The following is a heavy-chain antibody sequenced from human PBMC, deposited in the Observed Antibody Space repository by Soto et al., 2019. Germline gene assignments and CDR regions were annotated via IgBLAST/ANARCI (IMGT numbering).Heavy chain of an antibody. CDR1: GFTFSGSA. D-gene: IGHD3-22*01. CDR2: IRSKANSYAT. Sequence: EVQLVESGGGLVQPGGSLKLSCAASGFTFSGSAMHWVRQASGKGLEWVGRIRSKANSYATAYAASVKGRFTISRDDSKNTAYLQMNSLKTEDTAVYYCTRHADYYDSHGAFDIWGQGTMVTVSS. CDR3: TRHADYYDSHGAFDI. V-gene: IGHV3-73*01. J-gene: IGHJ3*02.